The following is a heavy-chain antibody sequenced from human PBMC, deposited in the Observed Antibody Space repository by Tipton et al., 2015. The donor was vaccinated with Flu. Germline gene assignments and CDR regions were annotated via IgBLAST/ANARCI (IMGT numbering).Heavy chain of an antibody. CDR2: INHSGST. CDR3: ARVVVPAAPHYYYYMDV. CDR1: GGSFSGYY. Sequence: TLSLTCAVYGGSFSGYYWSWIRQPPGKGLEWIGEINHSGSTNYNPTLKSRVTISVDTSKNQFSLKLSSVTAADTAVYYCARVVVPAAPHYYYYMDVWGKGTTVTVSS. D-gene: IGHD2-2*01. J-gene: IGHJ6*03. V-gene: IGHV4-34*01.